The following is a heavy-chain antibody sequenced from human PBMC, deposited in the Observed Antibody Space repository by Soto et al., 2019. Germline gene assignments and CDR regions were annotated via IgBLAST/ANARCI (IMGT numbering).Heavy chain of an antibody. D-gene: IGHD3-22*01. V-gene: IGHV1-2*02. CDR2: INPNSGGT. Sequence: GASGKVCCKASGYTFTGYYIHWVRQAPGQGLEWMGWINPNSGGTNYAQKFQGRVTMTRDTSISTAYMELSRLRSDDTAVYYCAASLLLDYYDSSGYYYWFDHCGDGNPVPVSP. CDR1: GYTFTGYY. J-gene: IGHJ5*02. CDR3: AASLLLDYYDSSGYYYWFDH.